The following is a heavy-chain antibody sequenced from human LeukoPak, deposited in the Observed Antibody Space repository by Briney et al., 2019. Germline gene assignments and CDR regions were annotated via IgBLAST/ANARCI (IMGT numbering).Heavy chain of an antibody. V-gene: IGHV3-23*01. CDR3: AKTTVRRGDSPDC. CDR1: RFIFSTYT. Sequence: QSGGSLRLSCTASRFIFSTYTMSWVRQAPGKGLEWVSLINGRGDNTYYADSVKGRFTISRDNSKDTLYLQMNSLRGEDTAVYYCAKTTVRRGDSPDCLGQGTLVIVSS. D-gene: IGHD1-1*01. J-gene: IGHJ4*02. CDR2: INGRGDNT.